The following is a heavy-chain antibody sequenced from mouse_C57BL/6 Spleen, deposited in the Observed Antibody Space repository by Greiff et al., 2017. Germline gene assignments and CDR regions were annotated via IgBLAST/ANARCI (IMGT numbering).Heavy chain of an antibody. J-gene: IGHJ3*01. V-gene: IGHV3-6*01. CDR3: ASYDYDGLAWFAY. Sequence: EVKLQESGPGLVKPSQSLSLTCSVTGYSITSGYYWNWIRQFPGNKLEWMGYISYDGSNNYNPSLKNRISITRDTSKNQFFLTLNSVTTEDTATYYCASYDYDGLAWFAYWGQGTLVTVSA. CDR1: GYSITSGYY. CDR2: ISYDGSN. D-gene: IGHD2-4*01.